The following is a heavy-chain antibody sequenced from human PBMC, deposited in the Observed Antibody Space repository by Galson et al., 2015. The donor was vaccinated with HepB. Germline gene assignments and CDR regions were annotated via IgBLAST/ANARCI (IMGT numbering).Heavy chain of an antibody. J-gene: IGHJ4*02. CDR1: GFIFDHYD. Sequence: SLRLSCAASGFIFDHYDMHWVRQGPGKGLEWVSGISWNSGSIGYADSVKGRFTISRDNAKNSLDLQMNSLGAEDTALYFCAKIITFMTDYYDSSGYYSHWGQGTLVTVSP. V-gene: IGHV3-9*01. CDR2: ISWNSGSI. CDR3: AKIITFMTDYYDSSGYYSH. D-gene: IGHD3-22*01.